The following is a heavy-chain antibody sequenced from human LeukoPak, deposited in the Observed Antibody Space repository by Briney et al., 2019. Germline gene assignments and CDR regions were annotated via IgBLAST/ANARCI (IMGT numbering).Heavy chain of an antibody. Sequence: GGSLRLSCTVAGFTVSSNYMSWVRQAPGKGLEWVSVIYGGGSTYYADAVSGRFIISRDNSKNTLYLQMNSLRAEDTAECYCATNHLLGYWYFDLWGRGTLVTVSS. J-gene: IGHJ2*01. D-gene: IGHD1-26*01. CDR1: GFTVSSNY. V-gene: IGHV3-53*01. CDR3: ATNHLLGYWYFDL. CDR2: IYGGGST.